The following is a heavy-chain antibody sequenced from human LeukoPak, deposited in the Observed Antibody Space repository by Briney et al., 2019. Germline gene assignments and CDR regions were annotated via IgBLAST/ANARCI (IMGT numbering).Heavy chain of an antibody. CDR3: AREAYCSGGSCYLYYFDY. V-gene: IGHV3-33*01. D-gene: IGHD2-15*01. CDR2: IWYDGSNK. J-gene: IGHJ4*02. CDR1: GFTFSSYS. Sequence: GGSLRLSCAASGFTFSSYSMHWVRQAPGKGLEWVAVIWYDGSNKYYADSVKGRFTISRDNSKNTLYLRMNSLRAEDTAVYYCAREAYCSGGSCYLYYFDYWGQGTLVTVSS.